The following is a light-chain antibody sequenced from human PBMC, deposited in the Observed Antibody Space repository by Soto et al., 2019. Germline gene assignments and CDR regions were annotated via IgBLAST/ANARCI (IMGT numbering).Light chain of an antibody. Sequence: QSVLTQPPSASGAPGQRVTISCSGSSSNIGTNTVNWYLHLPGTAPKLLIYNNNERPSGVPARFSGSKSGTSASLAISGLQSEDEADYYCAAWDNSLSGGVFGGGTKLTVL. CDR3: AAWDNSLSGGV. CDR1: SSNIGTNT. CDR2: NNN. J-gene: IGLJ3*02. V-gene: IGLV1-44*01.